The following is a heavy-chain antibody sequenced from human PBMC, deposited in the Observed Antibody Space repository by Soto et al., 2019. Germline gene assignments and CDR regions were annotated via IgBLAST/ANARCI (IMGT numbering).Heavy chain of an antibody. V-gene: IGHV2-26*01. CDR3: ARIGAQVSGGRPKTAPGRYYYYGMDV. J-gene: IGHJ6*02. Sequence: QVTLKESGPVLVKPTETLTLTCTVSGFSLSNARLGVSWIRQPPGKALEWLAHIFSNDEKAYSTSLKSSLTISKDTSKSQVVITMTNMDPVETATYYWARIGAQVSGGRPKTAPGRYYYYGMDVWGQGTTVTVSS. CDR2: IFSNDEK. D-gene: IGHD2-15*01. CDR1: GFSLSNARLG.